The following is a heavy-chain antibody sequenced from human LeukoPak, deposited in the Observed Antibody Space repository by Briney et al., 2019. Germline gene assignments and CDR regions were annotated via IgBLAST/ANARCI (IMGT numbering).Heavy chain of an antibody. CDR1: GFIFSNAW. CDR2: IKGKTDGGTA. V-gene: IGHV3-15*01. Sequence: GGSLRLSCAASGFIFSNAWISWVRQAPGKGLEWVGLIKGKTDGGTADYAAPVKGRFTISRDDSKNTLYLQVNSLKTEDTAVYYCTTREKHLDYWGQGTLVTVSS. J-gene: IGHJ4*02. CDR3: TTREKHLDY.